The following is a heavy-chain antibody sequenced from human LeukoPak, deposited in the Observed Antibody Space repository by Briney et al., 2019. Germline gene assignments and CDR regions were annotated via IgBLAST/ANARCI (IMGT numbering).Heavy chain of an antibody. Sequence: ASVKVSRKASGGTFSSYAISWVRQAPGQGLEWMGGIIPIFGTANYAQKFQGRVTITTDESTSTAYMELSSLRSEDTAVYYCARVGPPTYYYDSSGSNWFDPWGQGTLVTVSS. D-gene: IGHD3-22*01. CDR2: IIPIFGTA. V-gene: IGHV1-69*05. CDR3: ARVGPPTYYYDSSGSNWFDP. CDR1: GGTFSSYA. J-gene: IGHJ5*02.